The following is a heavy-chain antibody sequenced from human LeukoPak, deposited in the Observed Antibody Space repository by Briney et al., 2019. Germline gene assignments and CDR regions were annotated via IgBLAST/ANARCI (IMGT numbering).Heavy chain of an antibody. J-gene: IGHJ4*02. V-gene: IGHV3-7*03. CDR2: IKLDGSEK. Sequence: GGSLRLSCVASGFTFGKYWMSWVRQAPGKGLEWVANIKLDGSEKNCVDSVKGRFTISRDNTKNSLYLQMNSLRAEDTAVFYCARDQYDTWSRRGNFDSWGQGTLVIVSS. CDR3: ARDQYDTWSRRGNFDS. CDR1: GFTFGKYW. D-gene: IGHD3-3*01.